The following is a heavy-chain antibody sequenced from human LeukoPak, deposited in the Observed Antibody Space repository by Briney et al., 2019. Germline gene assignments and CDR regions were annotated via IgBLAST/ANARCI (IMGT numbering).Heavy chain of an antibody. CDR3: AKDHVLLWFGELNYFDY. V-gene: IGHV3-30-3*01. D-gene: IGHD3-10*01. CDR2: ISYDGSNK. Sequence: GGSLRLSCAASGFTFSSYTMHWVRQAPGKGLEWVALISYDGSNKYYADSVKGRFTISRDNSKNTLYLQMNSLTAEDTAVYYCAKDHVLLWFGELNYFDYWGQGTLVTVSS. CDR1: GFTFSSYT. J-gene: IGHJ4*02.